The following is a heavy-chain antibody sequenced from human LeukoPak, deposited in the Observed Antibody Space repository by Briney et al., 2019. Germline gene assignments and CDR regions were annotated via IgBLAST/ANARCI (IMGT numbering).Heavy chain of an antibody. D-gene: IGHD1-26*01. CDR1: GFTFDDYG. Sequence: PGGSLRLSCAASGFTFDDYGMSWVRQAPGKGLEWVSGINWNGGSTGYADSVKGRFTISRDNAKNSLYLQMNSLRAEDTALYYCARRTSRWDVNLHFDYWGQGTLVTVSS. CDR2: INWNGGST. CDR3: ARRTSRWDVNLHFDY. J-gene: IGHJ4*02. V-gene: IGHV3-20*04.